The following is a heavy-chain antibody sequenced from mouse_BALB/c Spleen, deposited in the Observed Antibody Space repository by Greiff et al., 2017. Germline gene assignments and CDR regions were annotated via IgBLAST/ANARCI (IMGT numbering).Heavy chain of an antibody. Sequence: DVKLVESGGGLVKPGGSLKLSCAASGFTFSSYAMSWVRQSPEKRLEWVAEISSGGSYTYYPDTVTGRFTISRDNAKNTLYLEMSSLRSEDTAMYYCARDIRDYFDYWGQGTTLTVSS. V-gene: IGHV5-9-4*01. J-gene: IGHJ2*01. CDR1: GFTFSSYA. CDR3: ARDIRDYFDY. CDR2: ISSGGSYT.